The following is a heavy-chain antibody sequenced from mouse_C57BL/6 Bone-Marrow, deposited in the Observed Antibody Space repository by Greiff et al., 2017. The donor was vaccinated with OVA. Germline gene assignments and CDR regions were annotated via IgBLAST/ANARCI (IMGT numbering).Heavy chain of an antibody. Sequence: QVQLKQPGAELVKPGASVKLSCKASGYTFTSYWMHWVKQRPGQGLEWIGMIHPNSGSTNYNEKFKSKATLTVDKSSSTAYMQLSSLTSEDSAVHYCARRNYYGSSPDYWGQGTTLTVSS. J-gene: IGHJ2*01. CDR3: ARRNYYGSSPDY. CDR2: IHPNSGST. CDR1: GYTFTSYW. V-gene: IGHV1-64*01. D-gene: IGHD1-1*01.